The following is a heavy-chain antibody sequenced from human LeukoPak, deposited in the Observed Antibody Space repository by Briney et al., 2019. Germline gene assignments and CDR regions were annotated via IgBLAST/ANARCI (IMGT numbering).Heavy chain of an antibody. CDR2: ISGSGDTT. J-gene: IGHJ6*03. Sequence: GGSLRLSCAASGLTFKNDAMNWVRQAPGKGLEWVSAISGSGDTTSYADSVKGRFTISRDNSKNTLYLQMNSLRAEDTAVYYCAKDRAPMDVWGKGTTVTVSS. V-gene: IGHV3-23*01. CDR1: GLTFKNDA. CDR3: AKDRAPMDV.